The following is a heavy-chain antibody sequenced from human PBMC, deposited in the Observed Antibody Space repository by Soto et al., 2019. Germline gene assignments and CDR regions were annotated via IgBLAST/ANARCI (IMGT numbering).Heavy chain of an antibody. J-gene: IGHJ4*02. CDR3: AREMGGSIDF. V-gene: IGHV4-39*01. CDR2: IYHSGST. CDR1: GGSISSSSYY. D-gene: IGHD1-26*01. Sequence: QLQLQESGPGLLKPSETLSLTCPVSGGSISSSSYYWGWIRQPPGKGLEWIGTIYHSGSTYYKPSLKSRVTISVDTSKNQFSLKLNSVTAADTAIYYCAREMGGSIDFWGQGALVTVSS.